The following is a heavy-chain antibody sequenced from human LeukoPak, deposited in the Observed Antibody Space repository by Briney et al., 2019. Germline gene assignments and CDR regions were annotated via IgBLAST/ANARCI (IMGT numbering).Heavy chain of an antibody. CDR1: GGSISSSSYY. Sequence: SETPSHTCPVSGGSISSSSYYWGWIRQPPGKGLEWIGSIYYSGSTYYNPSLKSRVTLSVDTSKNQFSLKMSSVTAADTAVYYCARIGLGSSEDYWGQGTLVTVSS. J-gene: IGHJ4*02. CDR2: IYYSGST. CDR3: ARIGLGSSEDY. D-gene: IGHD2-2*01. V-gene: IGHV4-39*07.